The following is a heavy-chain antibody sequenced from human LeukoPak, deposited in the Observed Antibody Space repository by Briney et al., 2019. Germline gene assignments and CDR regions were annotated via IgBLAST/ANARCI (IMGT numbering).Heavy chain of an antibody. D-gene: IGHD6-25*01. CDR2: MNPNSGNT. J-gene: IGHJ1*01. CDR1: GYTFTSYD. Sequence: GASVKVSCKASGYTFTSYDINWVRQATGQGLEWMGWMNPNSGNTGYAQKFQGRVTMTRNTSISTAYMELSSLRSEDTAVYYCARIVAARQGYFQHWGQGTLVTVSS. CDR3: ARIVAARQGYFQH. V-gene: IGHV1-8*01.